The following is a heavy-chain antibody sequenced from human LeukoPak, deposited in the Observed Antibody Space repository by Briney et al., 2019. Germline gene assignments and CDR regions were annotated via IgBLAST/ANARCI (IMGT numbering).Heavy chain of an antibody. D-gene: IGHD3-22*01. Sequence: ASVKVSCKASGYTFTSYDINWVRQATGQGLEWMGWMNPNSGNTGYAQKFQGRVTMTRNTSISTDYMELSSLRSEDTAVYYCARGGSGGYYYDSSGFDFDYWGQGTLVTVSS. V-gene: IGHV1-8*01. CDR2: MNPNSGNT. CDR3: ARGGSGGYYYDSSGFDFDY. J-gene: IGHJ4*02. CDR1: GYTFTSYD.